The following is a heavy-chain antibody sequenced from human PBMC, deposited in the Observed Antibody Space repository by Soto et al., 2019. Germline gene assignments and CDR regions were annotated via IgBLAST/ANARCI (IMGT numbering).Heavy chain of an antibody. J-gene: IGHJ4*02. Sequence: PGGSLRLSCAASGFTFSSYGTHWVRQAPGKGLEWVAGISYDGSNKDYADSVKGRFTISRDNAKNSLYLQMNSLRAEDTAFYYCARHYCSSVSCHANFEYWGQGTLVTVSS. CDR2: ISYDGSNK. CDR1: GFTFSSYG. D-gene: IGHD2-2*01. CDR3: ARHYCSSVSCHANFEY. V-gene: IGHV3-30*03.